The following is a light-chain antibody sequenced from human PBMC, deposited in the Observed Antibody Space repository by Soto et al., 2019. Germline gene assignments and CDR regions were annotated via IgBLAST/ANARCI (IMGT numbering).Light chain of an antibody. Sequence: EIVLTQSPGTLSLSPGERATISCRTSQSISSSYLAWYQQKPGHAPRLLIYGASSRATGIPDRFSGSGSGTDFTLTISRLEPEDFAVYYCQQYGRSWWTFGQGTKVEIK. CDR2: GAS. CDR1: QSISSSY. J-gene: IGKJ1*01. CDR3: QQYGRSWWT. V-gene: IGKV3-20*01.